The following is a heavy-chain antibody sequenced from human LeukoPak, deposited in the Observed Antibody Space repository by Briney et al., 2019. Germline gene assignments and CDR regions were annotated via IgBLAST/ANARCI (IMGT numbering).Heavy chain of an antibody. CDR2: IYYSGST. CDR1: GGSISSYY. Sequence: SETLSLTCTVSGGSISSYYWSWIRQPPGKGLEWIGYIYYSGSTNYNPSLKSRVTISVDTSKNQFSLKLSSVTAADTAVYYCARGDGYNLYWGQGTLVTVSS. V-gene: IGHV4-59*01. J-gene: IGHJ4*02. CDR3: ARGDGYNLY. D-gene: IGHD5-24*01.